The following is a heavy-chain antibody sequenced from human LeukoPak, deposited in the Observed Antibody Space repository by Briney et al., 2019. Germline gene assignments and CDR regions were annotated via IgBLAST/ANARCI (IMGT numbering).Heavy chain of an antibody. Sequence: GGSLRLSCAASGFTFSSHAMSWVRQAPGKGLEWVSYISSSSSTIYYADSVKGRFTISRDNAKNSLYLQMNSLRAEDTAVYYCARDGRGSYLPIDYWGQGTLVTVSS. CDR3: ARDGRGSYLPIDY. V-gene: IGHV3-48*04. D-gene: IGHD1-26*01. CDR2: ISSSSSTI. CDR1: GFTFSSHA. J-gene: IGHJ4*02.